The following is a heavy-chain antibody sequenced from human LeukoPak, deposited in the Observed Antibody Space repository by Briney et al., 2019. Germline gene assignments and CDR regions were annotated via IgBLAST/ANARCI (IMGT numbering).Heavy chain of an antibody. CDR3: ARDIEATRTTEISFFDY. CDR2: ISYDGSNK. D-gene: IGHD1-1*01. CDR1: GFTFSSYA. J-gene: IGHJ4*02. Sequence: PGGSLRLSCAASGFTFSSYAMHWVRQAPGKGLEWVAVISYDGSNKYYADSVKGRFTISRDNSKNTLYLQMNSLRAEDTAVYYCARDIEATRTTEISFFDYWGQGTLVTVSS. V-gene: IGHV3-30*04.